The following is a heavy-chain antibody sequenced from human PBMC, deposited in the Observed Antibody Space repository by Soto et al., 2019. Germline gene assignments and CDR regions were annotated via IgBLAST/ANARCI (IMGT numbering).Heavy chain of an antibody. Sequence: SETLSLTCTVSGGSISSGGYYWSWIRQHPGKGLEWIGYIYYSGSTYYNPSLKSRVTISVDTSKNQFSLKLSSVTAADTAVYYCARVRGGLGNYTPLPSRWGQGTLVTV. V-gene: IGHV4-31*03. J-gene: IGHJ4*02. CDR2: IYYSGST. CDR3: ARVRGGLGNYTPLPSR. D-gene: IGHD3-10*01. CDR1: GGSISSGGYY.